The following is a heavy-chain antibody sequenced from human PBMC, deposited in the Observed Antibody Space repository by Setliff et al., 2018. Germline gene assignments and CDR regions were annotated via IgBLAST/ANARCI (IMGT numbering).Heavy chain of an antibody. D-gene: IGHD3-22*01. J-gene: IGHJ4*02. CDR3: ARSKPPTYYYDSSGYYPFDY. V-gene: IGHV4-59*01. CDR1: GGSISSYY. Sequence: SETLSLTCTVSGGSISSYYWSWIRQPAGKGLEWIGYIYYSGSTNYNPSLKSRVTISVDTSKNQFSLKLSSVTAADTAVYYCARSKPPTYYYDSSGYYPFDYWGQGTLVTVSS. CDR2: IYYSGST.